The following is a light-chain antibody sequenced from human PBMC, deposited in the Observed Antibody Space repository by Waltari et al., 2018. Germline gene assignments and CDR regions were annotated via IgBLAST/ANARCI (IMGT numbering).Light chain of an antibody. V-gene: IGKV2-28*01. CDR1: QSLLHSNGYSY. J-gene: IGKJ2*01. CDR3: MQALQTPMYT. CDR2: LGS. Sequence: DIVMTQAPLSLPVTPGEPASISCRSSQSLLHSNGYSYLHWYLQKPGQSPHRLIYLGSNRASGVPDRFSGSGSGTDFTLKISRVEAEDVGVYYCMQALQTPMYTFGQGTKLEIK.